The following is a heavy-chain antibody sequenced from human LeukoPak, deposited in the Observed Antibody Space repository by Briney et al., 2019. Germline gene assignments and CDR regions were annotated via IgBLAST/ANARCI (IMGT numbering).Heavy chain of an antibody. CDR1: GFTFSSYG. D-gene: IGHD3-3*01. CDR2: ISYDGSNK. Sequence: AGSLRLSCAASGFTFSSYGMHWVRQAPGKGLEWVAVISYDGSNKYYADSVKGRLTISRDNSKNTLYLQMNSLRAEDTAVYYCAKDHVLRFLEWSYYFGYWGQGPLVTVS. CDR3: AKDHVLRFLEWSYYFGY. J-gene: IGHJ4*02. V-gene: IGHV3-30*18.